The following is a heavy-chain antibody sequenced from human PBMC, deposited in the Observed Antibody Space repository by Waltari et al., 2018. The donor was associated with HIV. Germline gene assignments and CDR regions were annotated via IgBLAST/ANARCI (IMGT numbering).Heavy chain of an antibody. J-gene: IGHJ3*02. Sequence: QVQLVQSGAEVKKPGSSVKVSCKASGGTFSSYAISWVRQAPGQGLEWMGGIIPIFGTANYAQKFQGRVTITADKSTSTAYMELSSLRSEDTAVYYCARGFAPMIVDPLVAFDIWGQGTMVTVSS. CDR3: ARGFAPMIVDPLVAFDI. V-gene: IGHV1-69*06. CDR1: GGTFSSYA. D-gene: IGHD3-22*01. CDR2: IIPIFGTA.